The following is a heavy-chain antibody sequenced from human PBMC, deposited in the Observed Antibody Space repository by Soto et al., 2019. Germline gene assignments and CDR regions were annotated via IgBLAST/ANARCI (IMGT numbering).Heavy chain of an antibody. CDR3: ARGGLGYCSGGSCYSAELSRYYYGMDV. V-gene: IGHV4-31*03. CDR2: IYYSGAT. J-gene: IGHJ6*02. D-gene: IGHD2-15*01. Sequence: SETLSLTCTVSGGSISSSSYYWGWIRQPPGKGLEWIGYIYYSGATYCNPSLKGRVTISVDTSKNQFSLKLSSVTAADTAVYYCARGGLGYCSGGSCYSAELSRYYYGMDVWGQGTTVTVS. CDR1: GGSISSSSYY.